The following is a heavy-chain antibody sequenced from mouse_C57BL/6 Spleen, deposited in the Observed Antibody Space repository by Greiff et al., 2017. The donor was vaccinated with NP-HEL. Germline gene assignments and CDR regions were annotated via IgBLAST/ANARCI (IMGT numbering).Heavy chain of an antibody. J-gene: IGHJ1*03. CDR1: GYAFTNYL. Sequence: VKLQESGAELVRPGTSVKVSCKASGYAFTNYLIEWVKQRPGQGLEWIGVINPGSGGTNYNEKFKGKATLTADKSSSTAYMQLSSLTSEDSAVYFCAREEDYEGYFDVWGTGTTVTVSS. CDR2: INPGSGGT. V-gene: IGHV1-54*01. CDR3: AREEDYEGYFDV. D-gene: IGHD2-4*01.